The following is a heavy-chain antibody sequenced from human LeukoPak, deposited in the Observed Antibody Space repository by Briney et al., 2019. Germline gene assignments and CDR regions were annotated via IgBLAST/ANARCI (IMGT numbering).Heavy chain of an antibody. J-gene: IGHJ6*02. D-gene: IGHD2-2*01. CDR2: INPTSGYT. CDR3: ARDGGYCRSASCSQYFYYGLDV. CDR1: GYTFSDHY. V-gene: IGHV1-2*02. Sequence: DSVKVSCKASGYTFSDHYVHWVRQATGQGLEWMGWINPTSGYTSYAQRFQGRVTLTRDTSISTVYMELTGLRSDDTAVFYCARDGGYCRSASCSQYFYYGLDVWGQGTTVTVSS.